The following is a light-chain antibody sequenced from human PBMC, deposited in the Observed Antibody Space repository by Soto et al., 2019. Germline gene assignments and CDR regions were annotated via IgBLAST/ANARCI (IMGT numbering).Light chain of an antibody. J-gene: IGKJ1*01. CDR1: QSLVYSDGNTY. CDR3: MQGTHWPPQT. Sequence: DVVMTQSPLSLPVTLGQPASISCRSSQSLVYSDGNTYLNWFQQRPGQSPRRLISRVSNRDSGVPDRFSGSGSGTDFTLKISRVEAEDVGVYYCMQGTHWPPQTFGQGTKVEIK. V-gene: IGKV2-30*01. CDR2: RVS.